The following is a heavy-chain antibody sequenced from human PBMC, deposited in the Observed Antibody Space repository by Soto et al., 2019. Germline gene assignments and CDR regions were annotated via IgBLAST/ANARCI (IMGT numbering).Heavy chain of an antibody. Sequence: QVPLVQSGAEVKKPGASVKVSCKASGYTFTSYAMHWVRQAPGQRLEWMGWINAGNGNTKYSQKFQGRVTITRDTSASTAYMELSSLRSEDTAVYYCAREFWSYGYIGLGLFDYWGQGTLVTVSS. CDR2: INAGNGNT. D-gene: IGHD5-18*01. CDR1: GYTFTSYA. V-gene: IGHV1-3*01. J-gene: IGHJ4*02. CDR3: AREFWSYGYIGLGLFDY.